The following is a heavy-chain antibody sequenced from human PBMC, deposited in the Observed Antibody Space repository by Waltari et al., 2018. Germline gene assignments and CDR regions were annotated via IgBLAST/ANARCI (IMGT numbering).Heavy chain of an antibody. CDR1: GFTFSNYG. J-gene: IGHJ4*02. D-gene: IGHD6-13*01. CDR2: IGFDGNKK. CDR3: ATGIAAPGIFDY. Sequence: QVQLVESGGGVVQPGRSLRLSCEASGFTFSNYGMHWVRQAPGKGLECVTVIGFDGNKKLYVASVKGRFTISRDNSKNTLYLQMDSLRKEDTAMYYCATGIAAPGIFDYWGRGTLVTVSS. V-gene: IGHV3-33*08.